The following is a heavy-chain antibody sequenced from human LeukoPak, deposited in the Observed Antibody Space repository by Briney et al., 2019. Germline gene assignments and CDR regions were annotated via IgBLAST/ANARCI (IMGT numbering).Heavy chain of an antibody. CDR1: GGSISSGGYY. CDR2: IYYSGST. V-gene: IGHV4-61*08. J-gene: IGHJ3*02. CDR3: AREVWWPDAFDI. D-gene: IGHD2-15*01. Sequence: SQTLSLTCTVSGGSISSGGYYWSWIRQHPGKGLEWIGYIYYSGSTNYNPSLKSRVTISVDTSKNQFSLKLSSVTAADTAVYYCAREVWWPDAFDIWGQGTMVTVSS.